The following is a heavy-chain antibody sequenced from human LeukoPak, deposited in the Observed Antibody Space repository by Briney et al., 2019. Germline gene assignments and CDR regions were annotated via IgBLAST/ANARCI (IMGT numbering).Heavy chain of an antibody. J-gene: IGHJ5*02. CDR2: IYYSGNT. V-gene: IGHV4-39*02. Sequence: SETLSLTCTVSGGSISSSNYYWAWIRQPPGKGLEWLGTIYYSGNTYYNPSLKSRVTLSVDTSKNHFSLRLSSVTGADTAVYYCARYRYSSGWPNWFDPWGQGTLVTVSS. CDR1: GGSISSSNYY. D-gene: IGHD6-19*01. CDR3: ARYRYSSGWPNWFDP.